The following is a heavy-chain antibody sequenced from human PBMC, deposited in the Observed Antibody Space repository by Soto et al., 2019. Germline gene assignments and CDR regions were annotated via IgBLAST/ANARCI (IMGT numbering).Heavy chain of an antibody. J-gene: IGHJ4*02. CDR3: AREYSSSSYGY. V-gene: IGHV3-11*01. D-gene: IGHD6-6*01. Sequence: GGSLRLSCAASGFTFSDYWMHWVRQAPGKGLEWVSHINSNGSTIYYADSVKGRFTISRDNAKNSLYLQMNSLRAEDTAVYYCAREYSSSSYGYWGQGTLVTVSS. CDR2: INSNGSTI. CDR1: GFTFSDYW.